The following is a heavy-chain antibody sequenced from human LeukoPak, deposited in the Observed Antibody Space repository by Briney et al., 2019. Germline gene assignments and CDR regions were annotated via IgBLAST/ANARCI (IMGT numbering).Heavy chain of an antibody. CDR2: IRSKANSYAT. J-gene: IGHJ4*02. Sequence: PGGSLRLSCAASGFTFSGSAMHWVRSASGKGLEWVGRIRSKANSYATAYAASVKGRFTTSRDDSKNTAYLQMNSLKTEDTAVYYCTSKTVTTRYWGQGTLVTVSS. V-gene: IGHV3-73*01. CDR1: GFTFSGSA. D-gene: IGHD4-11*01. CDR3: TSKTVTTRY.